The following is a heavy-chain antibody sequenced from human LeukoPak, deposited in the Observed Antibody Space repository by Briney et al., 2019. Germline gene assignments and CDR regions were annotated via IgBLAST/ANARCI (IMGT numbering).Heavy chain of an antibody. J-gene: IGHJ4*02. Sequence: GGSLRLSCAASGFTFSTYSMNWVRQAPGKGLEWLSSISSGGMWIYYADSLKGRFTISRDNAKNSLYLQMNGLRAEDTAIYYCARVRQPTLRNYFDLWGQGTLVTVSS. CDR2: ISSGGMWI. CDR1: GFTFSTYS. CDR3: ARVRQPTLRNYFDL. D-gene: IGHD3-10*01. V-gene: IGHV3-21*01.